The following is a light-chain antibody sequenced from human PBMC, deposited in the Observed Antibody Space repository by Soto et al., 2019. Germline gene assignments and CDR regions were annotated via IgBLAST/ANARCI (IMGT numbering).Light chain of an antibody. CDR3: QQYSIWRT. CDR1: QSVSGSS. V-gene: IGKV3-20*01. CDR2: GAA. Sequence: EIVLTQSPGTLSLSPGERATLSCRASQSVSGSSLAWYQQRPGQPPRLLIYGAASRASGIPDRFSGSGSGTEFTLTISSLQSEYFAVYYCQQYSIWRTFGQGTKVDIK. J-gene: IGKJ1*01.